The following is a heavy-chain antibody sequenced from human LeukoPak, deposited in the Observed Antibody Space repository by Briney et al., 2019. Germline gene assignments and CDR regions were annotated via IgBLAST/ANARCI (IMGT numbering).Heavy chain of an antibody. D-gene: IGHD6-6*01. J-gene: IGHJ6*03. V-gene: IGHV1-69*06. CDR2: IIPIFGTA. CDR3: ARDLLGSSSGMYYYYMDV. Sequence: SVKVSCKASGGTFSSYAISWVRQAPGQGLEWMGRIIPIFGTANYAQKFQGRVTITADKSTSTAYMELSSLRSEDTAVYYCARDLLGSSSGMYYYYMDVWGKGTTVTVPS. CDR1: GGTFSSYA.